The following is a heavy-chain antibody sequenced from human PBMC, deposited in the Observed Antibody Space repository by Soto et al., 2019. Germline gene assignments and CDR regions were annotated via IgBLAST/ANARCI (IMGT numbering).Heavy chain of an antibody. CDR2: ISGSGGST. CDR1: GFTFSSYA. J-gene: IGHJ4*02. CDR3: AKDRRFWHLGELSCDY. Sequence: EVQLLESGGGLVQPGGSLRLSCAASGFTFSSYAMSWVRQAPGKGLEWVSAISGSGGSTYYADSVKGRFTISRDNSKNTLYLQMNSLRAEDTAVYYCAKDRRFWHLGELSCDYWGQGTLVTVSS. V-gene: IGHV3-23*01. D-gene: IGHD3-16*02.